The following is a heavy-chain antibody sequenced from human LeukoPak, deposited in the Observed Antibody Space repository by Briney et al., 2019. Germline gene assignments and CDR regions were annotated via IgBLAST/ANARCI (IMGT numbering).Heavy chain of an antibody. CDR1: GFTFSSYG. V-gene: IGHV3-33*01. D-gene: IGHD3-10*01. Sequence: GGSLRLSCAASGFTFSSYGMHWVRQAPGKGLEWVAVIWYDGSNKYYADSVKGRFTISRDNSKNTLYLQMNSLRAEDTAVYYCARDRVPNTYYYGLGSDYWGQGTLVTVSS. CDR3: ARDRVPNTYYYGLGSDY. CDR2: IWYDGSNK. J-gene: IGHJ4*02.